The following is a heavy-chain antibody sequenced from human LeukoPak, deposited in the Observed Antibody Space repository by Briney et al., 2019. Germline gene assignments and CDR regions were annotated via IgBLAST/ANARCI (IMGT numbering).Heavy chain of an antibody. J-gene: IGHJ4*02. CDR2: INPNSGGT. D-gene: IGHD3-9*01. CDR1: GYTFTGHL. V-gene: IGHV1-2*02. CDR3: AREREGLYDILTGYFAY. Sequence: ASVKVSCKASGYTFTGHLIHWVRQAPGQRLEWMGWINPNSGGTTYAPKFRGRVTMTRDTSTSTLYMELSNLRSDDTAVYYWAREREGLYDILTGYFAYWGQGTLVTVSS.